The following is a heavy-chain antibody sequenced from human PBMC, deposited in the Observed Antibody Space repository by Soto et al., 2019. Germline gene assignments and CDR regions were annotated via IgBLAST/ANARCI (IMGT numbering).Heavy chain of an antibody. CDR2: MTGSGATI. CDR1: GFTISTFA. Sequence: GSLRLSCAGSGFTISTFAMTWVRQAPGKGLESVCGMTGSGATIHYADSVKGRFTISKDDSRNVLYLQMDYLRDEDTAVYYCAKDAVYNDGLWLMDSWGQGTLVTVSS. D-gene: IGHD2-21*01. CDR3: AKDAVYNDGLWLMDS. V-gene: IGHV3-23*01. J-gene: IGHJ4*02.